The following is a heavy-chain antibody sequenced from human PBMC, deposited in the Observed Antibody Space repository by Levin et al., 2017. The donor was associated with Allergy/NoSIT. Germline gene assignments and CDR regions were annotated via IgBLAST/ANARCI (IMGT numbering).Heavy chain of an antibody. J-gene: IGHJ4*02. CDR2: ISSSSYTI. D-gene: IGHD4-17*01. Sequence: LSLPCAASGFTFRSYSMNWVRQAPGKGLEWISYISSSSYTIHYADSVKGRFTISRDNAKNSLYLQMNSLRDEDTAVYYCAKDGGTYGDYPFSDYWGQGTLVTVSS. CDR3: AKDGGTYGDYPFSDY. V-gene: IGHV3-48*02. CDR1: GFTFRSYS.